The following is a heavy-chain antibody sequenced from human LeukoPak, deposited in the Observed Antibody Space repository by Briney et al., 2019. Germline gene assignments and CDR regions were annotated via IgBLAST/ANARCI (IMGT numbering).Heavy chain of an antibody. V-gene: IGHV4-4*02. CDR2: IYHSGST. CDR1: GDSITSPNW. J-gene: IGHJ4*02. D-gene: IGHD5-18*01. CDR3: ARVVDTAPFYFDY. Sequence: SGTLSLTCDVSGDSITSPNWWSWVRPPPGKGLQWIGEIYHSGSTSYNPSLKSRVTIAVDKSRNQFSLKLTSVIAADTAVYYCARVVDTAPFYFDYWGQGTLVTVSS.